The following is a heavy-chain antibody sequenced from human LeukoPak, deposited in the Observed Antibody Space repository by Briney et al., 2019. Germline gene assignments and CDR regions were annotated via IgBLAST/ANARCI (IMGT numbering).Heavy chain of an antibody. D-gene: IGHD6-6*01. CDR1: GGTFTSYA. CDR2: VIVSFGTA. V-gene: IGHV1-69*06. CDR3: ARATTIAARFCFAY. J-gene: IGHJ4*02. Sequence: SVKVSCKASGGTFTSYAMRWVRQTRGQGLEWMGGVIVSFGTANYAQKFQGRVTITADKSTSTAYMELSSLRSEDTAVYYCARATTIAARFCFAYWGQGTLVTVSS.